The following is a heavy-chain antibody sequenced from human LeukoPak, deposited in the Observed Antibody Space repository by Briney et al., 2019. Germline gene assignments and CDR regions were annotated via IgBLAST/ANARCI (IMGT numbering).Heavy chain of an antibody. Sequence: GGSLRLSCAASEFTFSSYSMNWVRQAPGKGLEWVSAISNNGGYTYYADSVQGRFTISRDNSKSTLCLQMNSLRAEDTAVYYCAKQLGYCSDGSCYFPYWGQGTLVTVSS. CDR1: EFTFSSYS. J-gene: IGHJ4*02. CDR3: AKQLGYCSDGSCYFPY. D-gene: IGHD2-15*01. V-gene: IGHV3-23*01. CDR2: ISNNGGYT.